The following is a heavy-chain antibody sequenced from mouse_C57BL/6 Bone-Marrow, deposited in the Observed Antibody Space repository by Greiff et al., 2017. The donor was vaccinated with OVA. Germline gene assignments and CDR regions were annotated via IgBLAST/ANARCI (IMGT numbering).Heavy chain of an antibody. V-gene: IGHV1-55*01. CDR2: IYPGSGST. D-gene: IGHD2-4*01. J-gene: IGHJ4*01. CDR3: ARGGICYDYDDGYYAMDY. CDR1: GYTFTSYW. Sequence: QVQLQQPGAELVKPGASVKMSCKASGYTFTSYWITWVKQRPGQGLEWIGDIYPGSGSTNYNEKFKSKATLTVDTSSSTAYIQLISLTSKDSAVYYCARGGICYDYDDGYYAMDYWGQGTSVTVSS.